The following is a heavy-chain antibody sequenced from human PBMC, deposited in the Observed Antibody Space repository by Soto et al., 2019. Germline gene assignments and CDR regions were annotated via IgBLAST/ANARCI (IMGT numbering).Heavy chain of an antibody. Sequence: QVQLVQSGAEVKKPGSSVKVSCKASGGTFSSYAISWVRQAPGQGLEWMGGIIPIFGTANYAQKFQGRVTFTADESTSTAYMELSSLRSEDTAVYYCARGRIAARPNYYYYYGMDVWGQGTTVTVSS. V-gene: IGHV1-69*12. CDR3: ARGRIAARPNYYYYYGMDV. D-gene: IGHD6-6*01. J-gene: IGHJ6*02. CDR2: IIPIFGTA. CDR1: GGTFSSYA.